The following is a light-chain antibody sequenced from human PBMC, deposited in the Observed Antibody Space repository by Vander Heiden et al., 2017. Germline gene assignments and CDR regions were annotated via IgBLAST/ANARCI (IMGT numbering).Light chain of an antibody. J-gene: IGLJ2*01. CDR2: GQN. CDR3: NSRDRSANIV. V-gene: IGLV3-19*01. Sequence: SSELTQDPAVSVALGQTVRSTCQGDSLRSYYATWYQQKPGQAPVLVIYGQNNRPSGIPDRFSGSISGNTASLTITGAQAEDEADYYCNSRDRSANIVFGGGTKLTVL. CDR1: SLRSYY.